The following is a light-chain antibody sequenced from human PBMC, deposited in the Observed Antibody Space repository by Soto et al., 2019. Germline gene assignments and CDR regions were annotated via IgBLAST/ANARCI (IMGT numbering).Light chain of an antibody. J-gene: IGKJ4*01. Sequence: EIVMTQSPATLSVSPGDRATLSCRASQSVSSNLAWYQQKPGQPPRLLIYGASTRATGIPARFSGSGSGTEVTLTIRRLQSEDFAVYSCQQYNNWPPLTFGGGTKVEIK. V-gene: IGKV3-15*01. CDR1: QSVSSN. CDR2: GAS. CDR3: QQYNNWPPLT.